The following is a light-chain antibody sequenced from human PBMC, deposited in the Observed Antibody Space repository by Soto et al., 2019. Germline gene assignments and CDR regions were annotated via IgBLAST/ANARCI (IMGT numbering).Light chain of an antibody. V-gene: IGKV1-9*01. J-gene: IGKJ1*01. CDR2: AAS. CDR1: QGISSY. CDR3: QQSYSTPRT. Sequence: DIQLTQSPSFLSASVGDRVTITCRASQGISSYLAWYQQKPGKAPKLLISAASTLQSGVPSRFSGSGSGTEFTLTIASLQPEDFATYYCQQSYSTPRTFGQGTKVDIK.